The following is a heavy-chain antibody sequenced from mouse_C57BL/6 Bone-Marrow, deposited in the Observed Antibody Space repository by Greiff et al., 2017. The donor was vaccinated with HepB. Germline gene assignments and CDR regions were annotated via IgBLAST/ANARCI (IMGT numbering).Heavy chain of an antibody. CDR1: GYTFTSYS. CDR2: INPSSGGT. Sequence: QVQLQQPGTELVKPGASVKLSCKASGYTFTSYSMHWVKQRPGQGLEWIGNINPSSGGTNYNEKFKGKATLTVDKSSSTVYMQLSSLTSEDSAVYYCARGAELRLPFDYWGQGTTLTVSS. V-gene: IGHV1-53*01. CDR3: ARGAELRLPFDY. D-gene: IGHD3-2*02. J-gene: IGHJ2*01.